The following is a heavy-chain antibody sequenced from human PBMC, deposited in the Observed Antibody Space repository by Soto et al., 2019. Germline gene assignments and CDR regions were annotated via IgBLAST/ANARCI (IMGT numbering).Heavy chain of an antibody. V-gene: IGHV1-3*01. J-gene: IGHJ4*02. D-gene: IGHD1-1*01. Sequence: QVQLVQSEAEVKKPGASVRVSCKASGYTFTSYAMHWVRQAPGQRLEWMGWINAGNDNTKYSQKYQGRVTMTRDTSGSTAYMEPSRLGDADTAVYYCARGPTGYDYWGQGTLVTVSS. CDR3: ARGPTGYDY. CDR1: GYTFTSYA. CDR2: INAGNDNT.